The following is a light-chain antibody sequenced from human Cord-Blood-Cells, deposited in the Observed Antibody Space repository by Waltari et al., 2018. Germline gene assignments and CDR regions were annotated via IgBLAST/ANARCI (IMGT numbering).Light chain of an antibody. CDR3: SSYTSSSWV. CDR2: DVS. J-gene: IGLJ3*02. Sequence: QSALTQPASVSGSPGQSITISCTGTSSDVGGYNYVSWYQQHPGKAPKLMIYDVSNRPSGFSNRFSGSKSCNTASLTISGLQAEDEADYYCSSYTSSSWVFGGGTKLTVL. CDR1: SSDVGGYNY. V-gene: IGLV2-14*01.